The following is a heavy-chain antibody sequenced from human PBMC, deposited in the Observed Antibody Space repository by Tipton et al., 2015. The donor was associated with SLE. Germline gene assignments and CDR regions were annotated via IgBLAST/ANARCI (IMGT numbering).Heavy chain of an antibody. D-gene: IGHD3-16*01. CDR3: ARAIGANYFHV. V-gene: IGHV4-59*12. Sequence: TLSLTCTVSGGSISSYYWIWIRQPPGKGLEWIGYISDGGGSNHNPSLKSRVTISVDPAKNQFSLRLTSVTAADTAMYYCARAIGANYFHVWGQGMLVTVSS. J-gene: IGHJ4*02. CDR2: ISDGGGS. CDR1: GGSISSYY.